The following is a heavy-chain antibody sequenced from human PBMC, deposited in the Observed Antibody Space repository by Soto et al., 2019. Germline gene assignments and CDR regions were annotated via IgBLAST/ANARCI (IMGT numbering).Heavy chain of an antibody. CDR3: ARGGYCTNGVCARSFDL. J-gene: IGHJ3*01. D-gene: IGHD2-8*01. CDR1: GFTFSFYA. Sequence: EVQLVESGGGLVQPGGSLRLSCAASGFTFSFYAMHWVRQAPGKGLEYVSAISSNGVATYHANSVKGRFTISRDNSKNTLYLQLGSLRAEDMAVYYCARGGYCTNGVCARSFDLWGHGILVTVSS. CDR2: ISSNGVAT. V-gene: IGHV3-64*01.